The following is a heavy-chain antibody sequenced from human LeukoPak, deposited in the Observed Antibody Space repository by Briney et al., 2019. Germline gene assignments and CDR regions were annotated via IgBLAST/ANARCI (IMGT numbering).Heavy chain of an antibody. J-gene: IGHJ4*02. V-gene: IGHV3-11*06. CDR2: ISSSSSYT. CDR1: GFTFSDYY. Sequence: GGSLRLSCAASGFTFSDYYMSWIRQAPGKGLEWVSHISSSSSYTNYADSVKGRFTISRDNAKNSLYLQMNSLRAEDTAVYYCARVRSGDYDFWSGRYYFDYWGQGTLVTVSS. CDR3: ARVRSGDYDFWSGRYYFDY. D-gene: IGHD3-3*01.